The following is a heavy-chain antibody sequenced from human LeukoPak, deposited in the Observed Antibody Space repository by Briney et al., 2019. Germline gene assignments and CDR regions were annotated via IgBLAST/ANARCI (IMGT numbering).Heavy chain of an antibody. CDR2: IFYSGST. CDR1: GDSISSYY. V-gene: IGHV4-59*01. Sequence: PSETLSLTCTVSGDSISSYYWSWIRKPPGKGLDGIGYIFYSGSTNYNPSLKSRVTISVDTSKNQFSLRLSSVTAADTAVYYCARSHYCGGCYSNFDFWGQGTLVTVSS. CDR3: ARSHYCGGCYSNFDF. D-gene: IGHD2-15*01. J-gene: IGHJ4*02.